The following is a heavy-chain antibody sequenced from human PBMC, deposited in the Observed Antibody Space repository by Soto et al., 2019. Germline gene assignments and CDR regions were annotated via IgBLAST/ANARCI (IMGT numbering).Heavy chain of an antibody. CDR2: IYSGGYT. CDR3: GAAPGGGGY. V-gene: IGHV3-53*01. CDR1: GFTVSNNY. J-gene: IGHJ4*02. D-gene: IGHD3-10*01. Sequence: EVQLVESGGGLIQPGGSLRLSCAVSGFTVSNNYMSWVRQAPGKGLEGVSVIYSGGYTAYGDSVKGRFTISRDNSKNTLFLQSKSLGAGGRGVYFWGAAPGGGGYWGQGTLVTVSS.